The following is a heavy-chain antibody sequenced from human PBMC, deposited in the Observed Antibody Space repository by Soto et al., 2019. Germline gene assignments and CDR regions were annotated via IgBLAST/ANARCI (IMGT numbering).Heavy chain of an antibody. CDR1: GYTLTELS. CDR2: FDPEDGET. V-gene: IGHV1-24*01. D-gene: IGHD3-3*01. J-gene: IGHJ6*02. CDR3: ATGYDFWSGYYYYGMDV. Sequence: ASVKVSCKVSGYTLTELSMHWVRQAPGKGLEWMGGFDPEDGETIYAQKFQGRVTMTEDTSTDTAYMELSSLRSEDTAVYYCATGYDFWSGYYYYGMDVWGQGTTVTVS.